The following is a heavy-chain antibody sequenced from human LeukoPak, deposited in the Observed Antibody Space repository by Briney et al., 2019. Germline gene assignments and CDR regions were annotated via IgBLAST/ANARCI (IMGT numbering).Heavy chain of an antibody. CDR3: ARGAFVGAARYFDY. CDR2: IIPIFGTA. J-gene: IGHJ4*02. V-gene: IGHV1-69*13. D-gene: IGHD2-15*01. CDR1: GVTFSSYA. Sequence: SVKASCKASGVTFSSYAISWVRQAPGQGLEWMGGIIPIFGTANYAQKFQGRVTITADESTSTAYMELSSLRSEDTAVYYCARGAFVGAARYFDYWGQGTLVTVSS.